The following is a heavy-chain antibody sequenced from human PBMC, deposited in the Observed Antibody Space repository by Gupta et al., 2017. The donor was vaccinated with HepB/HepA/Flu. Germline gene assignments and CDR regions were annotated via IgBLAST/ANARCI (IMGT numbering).Heavy chain of an antibody. CDR2: TYFNGIT. CDR3: ARISTIVGTEGFDP. CDR1: GDSITSDY. Sequence: QVRLQESGPGLVKASETLSLTCTVSGDSITSDYWSWFRQSPGKALEWIGYTYFNGITNYNPSLRSRVTIAVDTSRTHLSLKLKSVTTADTAVYYCARISTIVGTEGFDPWGQGTLVTVSS. D-gene: IGHD1-26*01. J-gene: IGHJ5*02. V-gene: IGHV4-59*01.